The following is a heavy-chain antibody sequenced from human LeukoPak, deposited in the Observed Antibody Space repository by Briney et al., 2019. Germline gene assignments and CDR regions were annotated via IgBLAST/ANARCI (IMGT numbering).Heavy chain of an antibody. Sequence: GASVKVSCKASGYTFTGYGISWVRQAPGQGLEWMGWISAYNGNTNYAQKLQGRVTMTTDTSTSTAYMELRSLGSDDTAMYYCARPRNRYAGGSFRFWGGFGDWGQGTLVTVSS. CDR1: GYTFTGYG. CDR2: ISAYNGNT. D-gene: IGHD3-16*02. J-gene: IGHJ4*01. CDR3: ARPRNRYAGGSFRFWGGFGD. V-gene: IGHV1-18*01.